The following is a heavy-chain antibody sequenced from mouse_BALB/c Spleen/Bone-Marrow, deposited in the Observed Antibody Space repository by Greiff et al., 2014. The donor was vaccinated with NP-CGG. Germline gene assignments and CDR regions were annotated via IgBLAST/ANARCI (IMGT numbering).Heavy chain of an antibody. Sequence: DVHLVESGGGLVQPGGSLRLSCGTSGFTFTDYYMSWVRQPPGKALEWLGFIRNKANGYTTEYSASVKGRFTISRDNSQSILYLQMNTLRAEDSATYYCARDKNYGSYWYFDVWGAGTTVTVSS. V-gene: IGHV7-3*02. CDR3: ARDKNYGSYWYFDV. CDR1: GFTFTDYY. J-gene: IGHJ1*01. CDR2: IRNKANGYTT. D-gene: IGHD2-1*01.